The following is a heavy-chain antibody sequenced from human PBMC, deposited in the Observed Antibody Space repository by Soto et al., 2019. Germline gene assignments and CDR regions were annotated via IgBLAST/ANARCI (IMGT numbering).Heavy chain of an antibody. Sequence: SETLSLTCAVYGGSFSGYYWSWIRQPPGKGLEWIGEINHSGSTNYNPSLKGRVTISVDTSKNQFSLKLSSVTAADTAVYYCARAGEGGSSGYAFDIWGQGTMVTVS. CDR1: GGSFSGYY. D-gene: IGHD3-22*01. CDR2: INHSGST. V-gene: IGHV4-34*01. J-gene: IGHJ3*02. CDR3: ARAGEGGSSGYAFDI.